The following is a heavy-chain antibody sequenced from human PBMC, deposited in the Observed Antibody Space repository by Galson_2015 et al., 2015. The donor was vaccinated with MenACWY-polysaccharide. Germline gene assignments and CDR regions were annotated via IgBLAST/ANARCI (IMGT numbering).Heavy chain of an antibody. CDR3: AREQDSRSLDY. CDR1: GYTFIGCY. CDR2: INPNNGGT. V-gene: IGHV1-2*02. D-gene: IGHD4-11*01. Sequence: LVKVSCKASGYTFIGCYMHWVRQAPGQGLEWMGWINPNNGGTDFARKFRGRITMTRDTSISTAYMELNRLTSDDTAVYYCAREQDSRSLDYWGQGTLVTVSS. J-gene: IGHJ4*02.